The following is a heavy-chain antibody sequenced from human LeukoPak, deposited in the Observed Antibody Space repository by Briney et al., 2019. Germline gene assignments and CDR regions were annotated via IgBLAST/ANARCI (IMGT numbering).Heavy chain of an antibody. CDR1: GFTFSSYG. Sequence: GGSLRLSCAASGFTFSSYGMHWVRQAPGKGLEWVAVISYDGSNKYYADSVKGRFTISRDNSKNTLYLQMNSLRAGDTAVYYCAKSSYYDSSGFYREYYFDYWGQGTLVPVSS. CDR2: ISYDGSNK. J-gene: IGHJ4*02. D-gene: IGHD3-22*01. CDR3: AKSSYYDSSGFYREYYFDY. V-gene: IGHV3-30*18.